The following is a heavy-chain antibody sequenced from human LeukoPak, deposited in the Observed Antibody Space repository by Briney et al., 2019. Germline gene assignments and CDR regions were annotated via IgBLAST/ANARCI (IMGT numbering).Heavy chain of an antibody. J-gene: IGHJ4*02. Sequence: SETLSLTCAVSGYSISSGYYWGWIRQPPGKGLEWIGSIYHSGSTYYNPSLKSRVTISVDTSKNQFSLKLSSVTAADTAAYYCARRRSIAAAGIAFDYWGQGTLVTVSS. D-gene: IGHD6-13*01. CDR1: GYSISSGYY. CDR3: ARRRSIAAAGIAFDY. V-gene: IGHV4-38-2*01. CDR2: IYHSGST.